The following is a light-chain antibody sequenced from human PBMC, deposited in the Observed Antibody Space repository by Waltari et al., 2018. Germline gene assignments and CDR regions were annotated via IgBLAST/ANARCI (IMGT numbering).Light chain of an antibody. CDR1: QSLLHTDGRTY. CDR2: RVS. CDR3: MQTLQIPFT. V-gene: IGKV2D-29*01. Sequence: EIVMPQTPPFLAATPGEPALISCGPRQSLLHTDGRTYLYWYLQKPGQPPRLLIYRVSNRFSGVPDMFSGSGSGTDFTLKISRVEAEDVGVYCCMQTLQIPFTFGPGTKLDIK. J-gene: IGKJ3*01.